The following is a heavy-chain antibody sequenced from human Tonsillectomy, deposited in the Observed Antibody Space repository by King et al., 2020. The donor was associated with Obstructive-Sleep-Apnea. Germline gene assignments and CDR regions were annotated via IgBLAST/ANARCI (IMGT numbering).Heavy chain of an antibody. V-gene: IGHV3-21*01. J-gene: IGHJ4*02. CDR3: AREADYGDYFDY. D-gene: IGHD4-17*01. CDR1: GFTFSSYS. CDR2: ISSSSSYI. Sequence: VQLVESGGGLVKPGGSLRLSCAASGFTFSSYSMNWVRQAPRKGLEWVSSISSSSSYIYYADSVKGRFTISRDNAKNSLYLQMNSLRAEDTAVYYCAREADYGDYFDYWGQGTLVTVSS.